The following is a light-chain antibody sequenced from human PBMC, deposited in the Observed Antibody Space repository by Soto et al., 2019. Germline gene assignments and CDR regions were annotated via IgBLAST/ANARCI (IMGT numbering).Light chain of an antibody. CDR3: QQYHIYSGT. CDR2: KAS. Sequence: DIQMTQSPSTVSAYVGGSVTITSRASQTIGSWLAWYQQRPGKPPNIMIYKASTLASGVPSRFSGSGSGTECTLTINSLQPDDVATYYCQQYHIYSGTFGQGTKVDIK. CDR1: QTIGSW. J-gene: IGKJ1*01. V-gene: IGKV1-5*03.